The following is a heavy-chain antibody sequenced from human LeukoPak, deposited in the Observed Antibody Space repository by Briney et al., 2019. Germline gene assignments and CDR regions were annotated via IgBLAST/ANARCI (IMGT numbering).Heavy chain of an antibody. D-gene: IGHD5-24*01. V-gene: IGHV3-23*01. CDR3: TRVGYIDEGIDY. Sequence: GGSLRLSCAASGFTFSSYAMSWVRQAPGKGLEWVSAISGSGGSTYSADSVKGRFTISRDNAKNSLYLQMNSLRAEDTAIYYCTRVGYIDEGIDYWGQGTLVTVSS. CDR2: ISGSGGST. J-gene: IGHJ4*02. CDR1: GFTFSSYA.